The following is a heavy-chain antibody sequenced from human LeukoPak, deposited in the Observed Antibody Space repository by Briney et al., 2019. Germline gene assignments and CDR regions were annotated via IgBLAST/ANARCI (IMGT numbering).Heavy chain of an antibody. Sequence: KASETLSLTCAVYGGSFSGYYWSWVRQPPGKGLEWIGYIYYSGSTNYNPSLKSRVTISVDTSKNQFSLKLSSVTAADTAVYYCARGVGPKRYYDFWGENYYYYGMDVWGQGTTVTVSS. D-gene: IGHD3-3*01. CDR2: IYYSGST. CDR1: GGSFSGYY. CDR3: ARGVGPKRYYDFWGENYYYYGMDV. V-gene: IGHV4-59*01. J-gene: IGHJ6*02.